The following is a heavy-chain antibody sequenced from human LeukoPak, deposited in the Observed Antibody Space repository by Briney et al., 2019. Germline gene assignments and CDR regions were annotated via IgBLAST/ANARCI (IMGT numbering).Heavy chain of an antibody. D-gene: IGHD4-17*01. CDR2: ISSSSSYI. V-gene: IGHV3-21*01. J-gene: IGHJ1*01. Sequence: GGSLRLSCAASGFTFSSYSMNWVRRAPGKGLEWVSSISSSSSYIYYADSVKGRFTISRDNAKNSLYLQMNSLRAEDTVVYYCARGNGDYGEYFQHWGQGTLVTVSS. CDR1: GFTFSSYS. CDR3: ARGNGDYGEYFQH.